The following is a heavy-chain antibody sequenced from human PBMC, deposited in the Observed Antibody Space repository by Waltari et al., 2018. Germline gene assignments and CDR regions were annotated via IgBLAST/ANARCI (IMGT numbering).Heavy chain of an antibody. D-gene: IGHD2-21*02. CDR3: ARRVVTTGGVDY. CDR2: IHYSGNT. Sequence: QLQLQESGPRLVRPSETLSLTCTVSGGSISSTTYYWAWIRQTPWKGLEWIGYIHYSGNTYYNPSLRSRVTISVDTSKNQFSLNLRSVTAADTAVYYCARRVVTTGGVDYWGQGTLVTVSS. V-gene: IGHV4-39*07. J-gene: IGHJ4*02. CDR1: GGSISSTTYY.